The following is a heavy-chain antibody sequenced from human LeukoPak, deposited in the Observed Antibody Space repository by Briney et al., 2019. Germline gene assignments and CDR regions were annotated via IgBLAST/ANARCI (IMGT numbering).Heavy chain of an antibody. J-gene: IGHJ3*02. V-gene: IGHV3-48*01. Sequence: GGSLRLSCAASGFTFSSYGMNWVRQAPGKGLEWVSYISSSSSTIYYADSVKGRFTISRDNAKNSLYLQMNSLRAEDTAVYYCARGGYSYSDAFDIWGQGTMVTVSS. CDR3: ARGGYSYSDAFDI. CDR1: GFTFSSYG. CDR2: ISSSSSTI. D-gene: IGHD5-18*01.